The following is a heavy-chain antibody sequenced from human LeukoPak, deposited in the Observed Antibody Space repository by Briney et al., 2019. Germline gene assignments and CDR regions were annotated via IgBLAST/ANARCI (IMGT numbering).Heavy chain of an antibody. CDR1: GFAFQAFD. Sequence: GGSLRLSCAASGFAFQAFDMHWIRQAPGKGLEWVSLINSVGTKTYYADSVRGRFTVSRDNSKNSLYLQMNSLRTEDTALYYCATWAFYHGLDVWGQGSTVTISS. V-gene: IGHV3-43*02. CDR2: INSVGTKT. CDR3: ATWAFYHGLDV. D-gene: IGHD1-26*01. J-gene: IGHJ6*02.